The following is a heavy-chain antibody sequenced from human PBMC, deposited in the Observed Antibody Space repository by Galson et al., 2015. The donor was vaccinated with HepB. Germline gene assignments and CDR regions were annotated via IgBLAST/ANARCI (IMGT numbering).Heavy chain of an antibody. J-gene: IGHJ6*02. CDR2: ISSSSSYI. V-gene: IGHV3-21*01. Sequence: SLRLSCAASEFTFSSYSMNWVRQAPGKGLEWVSSISSSSSYIYYADSVKGRFTISRDNAKNSLYLQMNSLRAEDTAVYYCARDPTWAAADYYYYGMDVWGQGTTVTVSS. CDR1: EFTFSSYS. D-gene: IGHD6-13*01. CDR3: ARDPTWAAADYYYYGMDV.